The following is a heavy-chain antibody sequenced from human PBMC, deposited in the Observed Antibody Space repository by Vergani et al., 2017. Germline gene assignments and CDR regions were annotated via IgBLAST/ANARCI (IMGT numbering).Heavy chain of an antibody. Sequence: EVQLVESGGGLVTPGGSLRLSCAASGFTFSSYSMNWVRQAPGKGLEWVSSISSSSSYIYYADSVKGRFTISRDNAKNSLYLQMNSLRAEDTAVYYCARGYYDSSGYYYVFYFDYWGQGTLVTVSS. CDR3: ARGYYDSSGYYYVFYFDY. D-gene: IGHD3-22*01. V-gene: IGHV3-21*01. CDR1: GFTFSSYS. CDR2: ISSSSSYI. J-gene: IGHJ4*02.